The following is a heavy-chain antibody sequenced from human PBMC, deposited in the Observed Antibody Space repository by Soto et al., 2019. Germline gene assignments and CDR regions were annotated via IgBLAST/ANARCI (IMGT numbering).Heavy chain of an antibody. CDR1: GFTFRGYD. D-gene: IGHD6-19*01. CDR3: VRGKEGRGWESFES. J-gene: IGHJ4*02. V-gene: IGHV3-13*01. Sequence: EVELVESGGGLVQPGGSLRLSCAASGFTFRGYDMQWVRQPAGKGLEWVSGIGSVGDTYYPGSVEGRFTISREDAKNSLYLQMNSLRSDDKSVYYCVRGKEGRGWESFESWGRGTLVT. CDR2: IGSVGDT.